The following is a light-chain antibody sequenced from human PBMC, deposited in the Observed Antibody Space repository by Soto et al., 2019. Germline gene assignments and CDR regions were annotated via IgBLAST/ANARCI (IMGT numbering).Light chain of an antibody. CDR3: SSYTGRTTYV. Sequence: QSVLTQPASVSGSPGQSITISCTGTSSDVGGYNYVSWYQKHPGKAPKVMIYEVTNRPSGVSNRFSGSKSGNTASLTIPGLQVEDEADYYCSSYTGRTTYVFGTGTRSPS. V-gene: IGLV2-14*01. J-gene: IGLJ1*01. CDR2: EVT. CDR1: SSDVGGYNY.